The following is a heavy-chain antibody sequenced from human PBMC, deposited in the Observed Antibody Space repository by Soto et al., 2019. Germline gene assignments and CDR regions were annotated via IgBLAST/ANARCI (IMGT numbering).Heavy chain of an antibody. CDR1: GFTFSNAW. CDR3: NPVYYRTRSYVGIFDH. D-gene: IGHD3-10*01. Sequence: GGSLRLSCAASGFTFSNAWMSWVRQAPGKGLEWVGRIKSKTDGGTTDYAAPVKGRFTISRDDSKNTLYLQMNSLKTEDTAVYYCNPVYYRTRSYVGIFDHWGQGTLVTVSS. CDR2: IKSKTDGGTT. J-gene: IGHJ4*02. V-gene: IGHV3-15*01.